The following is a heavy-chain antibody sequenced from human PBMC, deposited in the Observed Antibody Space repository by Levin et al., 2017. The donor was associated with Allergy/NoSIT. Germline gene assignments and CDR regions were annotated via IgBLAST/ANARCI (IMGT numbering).Heavy chain of an antibody. CDR1: GFTVSSNH. Sequence: GGSLRLSCAASGFTVSSNHMSWVRQAPGKGLEWVAVFYSGGSTYTADSVKGRFTISGDYSKNKVFLQMDSLRAEDAAVYYCARDGPGTGLEIDYWGQGTLVTVSS. J-gene: IGHJ4*02. V-gene: IGHV3-66*01. D-gene: IGHD3/OR15-3a*01. CDR2: FYSGGST. CDR3: ARDGPGTGLEIDY.